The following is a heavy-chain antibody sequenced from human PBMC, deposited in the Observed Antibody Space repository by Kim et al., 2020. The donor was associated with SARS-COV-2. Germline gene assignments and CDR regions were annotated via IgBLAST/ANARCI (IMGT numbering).Heavy chain of an antibody. CDR3: ARVDSYGNGMDV. J-gene: IGHJ6*02. Sequence: NHNPSLKSRVTISVDKSKNQFSLKLSSVTAADTAVYYCARVDSYGNGMDVWGQGTTVTVSS. D-gene: IGHD5-18*01. V-gene: IGHV4-4*02.